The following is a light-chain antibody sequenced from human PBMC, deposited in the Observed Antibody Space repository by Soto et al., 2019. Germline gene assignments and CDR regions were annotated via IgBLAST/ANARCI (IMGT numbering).Light chain of an antibody. CDR1: SFNIGAGYD. CDR3: QSYDNSLSGSWV. V-gene: IGLV1-40*01. CDR2: GNS. J-gene: IGLJ3*02. Sequence: QSVLTQPPSVSGAPGQRVTISCIGSSFNIGAGYDVHWYQQLPGTAPKLLIYGNSNRPSGVPDRFSGSKSGTSASLAITGLQAGDEADYYCQSYDNSLSGSWVFGGGTKLTVL.